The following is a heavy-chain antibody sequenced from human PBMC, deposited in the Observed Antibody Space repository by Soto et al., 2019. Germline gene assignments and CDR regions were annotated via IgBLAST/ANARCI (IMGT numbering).Heavy chain of an antibody. D-gene: IGHD1-1*01. CDR2: IWYDGSNK. CDR1: GFTFSSYG. Sequence: GGSLRLCCAASGFTFSSYGMHWVRQAPGKGLEWVAVIWYDGSNKYYADSVKGRFTISRDNSKNTLYLQMNSLRAEDTAVYYCARDEYSGTTPWFDPWGQGTLVTVSS. CDR3: ARDEYSGTTPWFDP. V-gene: IGHV3-33*01. J-gene: IGHJ5*02.